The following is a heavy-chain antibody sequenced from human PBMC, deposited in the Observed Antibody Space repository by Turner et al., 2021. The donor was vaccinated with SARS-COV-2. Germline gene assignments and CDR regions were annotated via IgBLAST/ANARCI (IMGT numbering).Heavy chain of an antibody. CDR3: ARVLVLRRAYFDY. D-gene: IGHD2-8*01. CDR2: IYYSGST. V-gene: IGHV4-30-4*01. J-gene: IGHJ4*02. CDR1: GGSISSGDYY. Sequence: QGQLQEAGPGLVKPSQTLSLTCTVSGGSISSGDYYCSWIRQPPGKGLEWIGYIYYSGSTYYNPSLKSRVTISVDTSKNQFALKLSSVTAAATAVYYCARVLVLRRAYFDYWGQGTLVTVSS.